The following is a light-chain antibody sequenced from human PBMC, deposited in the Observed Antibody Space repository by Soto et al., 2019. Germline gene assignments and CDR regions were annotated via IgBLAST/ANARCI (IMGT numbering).Light chain of an antibody. V-gene: IGLV2-8*02. Sequence: QSALTQPPSASRSLGQSVTIPCTGTSSDVGRYNYVSWYQQYPGKVPKLVIYEVSKRPSGVPDRFSGSKSGNTASLTVSGLQAEDEADYYCNSYAGGNWVFGGGTKLTVL. J-gene: IGLJ3*02. CDR2: EVS. CDR1: SSDVGRYNY. CDR3: NSYAGGNWV.